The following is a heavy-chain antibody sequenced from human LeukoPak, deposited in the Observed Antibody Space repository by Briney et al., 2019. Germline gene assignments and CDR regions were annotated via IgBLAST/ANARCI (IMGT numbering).Heavy chain of an antibody. CDR2: IYYSGST. CDR1: GGSISSSSYY. V-gene: IGHV4-39*01. J-gene: IGHJ4*02. Sequence: PSETLSLTCTVSGGSISSSSYYWGWIRQPPGKGLEWVGSIYYSGSTYHNPSLKSRVTISVDTSKNQFSLKLSSVTAADTAVYYCARHLIYYDSNAYPGDHWGQGTLVTVSS. CDR3: ARHLIYYDSNAYPGDH. D-gene: IGHD3-22*01.